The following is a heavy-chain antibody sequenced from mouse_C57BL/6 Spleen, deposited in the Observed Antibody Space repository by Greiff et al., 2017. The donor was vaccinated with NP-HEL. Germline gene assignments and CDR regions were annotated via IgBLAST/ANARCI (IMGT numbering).Heavy chain of an antibody. J-gene: IGHJ3*01. CDR2: ISYDGSN. Sequence: VQLQQSGPGLVKPSQSLSLTCSVTGYSITSGYYWNWIRQFPGNKLEWMGYISYDGSNNYNPSLKNRISITRDTSKNQFFLKLNSVTTEDTATYYCAREGDYGSSWFAYWGQGTLVTVSA. D-gene: IGHD1-1*01. CDR3: AREGDYGSSWFAY. CDR1: GYSITSGYY. V-gene: IGHV3-6*01.